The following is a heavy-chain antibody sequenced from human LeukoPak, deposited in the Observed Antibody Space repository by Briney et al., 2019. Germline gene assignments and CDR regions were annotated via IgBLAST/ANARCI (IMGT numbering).Heavy chain of an antibody. J-gene: IGHJ6*03. V-gene: IGHV1-69*06. CDR2: IIPISGTT. Sequence: SVKVSCKAPGGTLNSYVISWVRQAPGQGLEWMGGIIPISGTTNYAQKFQGRVTITADKSTSTAYMELSSLRSEDTAVYYCATLCCGSYYMDVWGKGTTVTVSS. D-gene: IGHD2-15*01. CDR3: ATLCCGSYYMDV. CDR1: GGTLNSYV.